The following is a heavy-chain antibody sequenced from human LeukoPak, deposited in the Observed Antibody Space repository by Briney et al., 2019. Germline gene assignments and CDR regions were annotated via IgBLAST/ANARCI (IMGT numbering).Heavy chain of an antibody. CDR2: IYTSGST. V-gene: IGHV4-61*02. J-gene: IGHJ4*02. D-gene: IGHD6-19*01. CDR1: GGSISSGSYY. CDR3: ARDRRWGSSGCWFDY. Sequence: PSETLSLTCTVSGGSISSGSYYWSWIRQPAGRGLEWIGRIYTSGSTNYNPSLKGRVTISVDTSKNQFSLKLSSVTAADTAVYYCARDRRWGSSGCWFDYWGQGTLVTVSS.